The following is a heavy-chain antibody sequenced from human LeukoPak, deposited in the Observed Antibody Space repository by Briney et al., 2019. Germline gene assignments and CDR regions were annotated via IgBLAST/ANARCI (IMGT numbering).Heavy chain of an antibody. J-gene: IGHJ4*02. D-gene: IGHD3-22*01. V-gene: IGHV1-18*01. Sequence: GASVKVSCKTYGYTFTSHGISWVRQAPGQGLEWMGWISAFNGETHYAQNLQGRVTMTTDTSTSTAYMELRSLRSDDTAVYYCARDPSNTSGRYIYFDYWGQGTLVTVSS. CDR2: ISAFNGET. CDR3: ARDPSNTSGRYIYFDY. CDR1: GYTFTSHG.